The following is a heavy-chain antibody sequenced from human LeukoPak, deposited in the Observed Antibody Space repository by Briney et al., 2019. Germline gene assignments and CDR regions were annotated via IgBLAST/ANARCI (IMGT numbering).Heavy chain of an antibody. CDR3: ARSRAHYYCYGMDV. CDR1: GGSISSYY. J-gene: IGHJ6*02. CDR2: IYYSGST. Sequence: NPSETLSLTCTVSGGSISSYYWSWIRQPPGKGLEWIGYIYYSGSTNYNPSLKSRVTISVDTSKNQFSLKLSSVTAADTAVYYCARSRAHYYCYGMDVWGQGTTVTVSS. V-gene: IGHV4-59*01.